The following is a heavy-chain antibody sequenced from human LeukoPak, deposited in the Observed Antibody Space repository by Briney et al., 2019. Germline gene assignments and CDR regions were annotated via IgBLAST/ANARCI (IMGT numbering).Heavy chain of an antibody. J-gene: IGHJ6*02. CDR1: GCTFTSYD. D-gene: IGHD6-13*01. V-gene: IGHV1-8*01. CDR3: ARRYSSSWYPLYYYYGMDV. Sequence: ASVKVSCKASGCTFTSYDINWVRQATGQGLEWMGWMNPNSGNTGYAQKFQGRVTMTRNTSISTAYMELSSLRSEDTAVYYCARRYSSSWYPLYYYYGMDVWGQGTTVTVSS. CDR2: MNPNSGNT.